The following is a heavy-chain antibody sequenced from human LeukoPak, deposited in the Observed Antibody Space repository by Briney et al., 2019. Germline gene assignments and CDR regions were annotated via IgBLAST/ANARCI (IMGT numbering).Heavy chain of an antibody. J-gene: IGHJ6*03. V-gene: IGHV1-69*05. CDR2: IIPIFGTA. D-gene: IGHD5/OR15-5a*01. CDR1: GGTFSSYA. CDR3: ARGLYVSPLYYYYYYMDV. Sequence: ASVKVSCKASGGTFSSYAISWVRQAPGQGLEWMGRIIPIFGTANYAQKFQGRVTIATDESTSTAYMELSSLRSEDTAVYYCARGLYVSPLYYYYYYMDVWGKGTTVTVSS.